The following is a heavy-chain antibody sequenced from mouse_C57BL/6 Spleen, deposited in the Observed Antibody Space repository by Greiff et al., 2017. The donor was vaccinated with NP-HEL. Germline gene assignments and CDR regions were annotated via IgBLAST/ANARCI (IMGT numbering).Heavy chain of an antibody. Sequence: EVKLVESVAELVRPGASVKLSCTASGFNIKNTYMHWVKQRPEQGLEWIGRIDPANGNTKYAPKFQGKATITADTSSNTAYLQLSSLTSEDTAIYYCARGADGDGYYELFAYWGQGTLVTVSA. CDR3: ARGADGDGYYELFAY. D-gene: IGHD2-3*01. CDR2: IDPANGNT. V-gene: IGHV14-3*01. CDR1: GFNIKNTY. J-gene: IGHJ3*01.